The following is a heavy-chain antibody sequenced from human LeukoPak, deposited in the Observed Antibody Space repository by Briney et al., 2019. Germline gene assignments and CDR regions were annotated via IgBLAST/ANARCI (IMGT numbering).Heavy chain of an antibody. V-gene: IGHV3-7*01. CDR1: GFTFSSYW. D-gene: IGHD2-15*01. CDR3: ASRSSVAASGPG. J-gene: IGHJ4*02. CDR2: INQDGSEK. Sequence: GGSLRLSCAASGFTFSSYWKSWVRQAPGKGLEWVANINQDGSEKYYVDSVKGRFTISRDNAKNSLYLQMSSLRAEDTALYYCASRSSVAASGPGWGQGTLVTVSS.